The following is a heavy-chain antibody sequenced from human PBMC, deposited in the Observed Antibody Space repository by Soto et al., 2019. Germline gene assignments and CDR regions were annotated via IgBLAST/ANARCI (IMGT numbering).Heavy chain of an antibody. D-gene: IGHD3-22*01. CDR3: ARGTPTYYYDSSGPVD. CDR1: GFTFSSYS. J-gene: IGHJ4*02. CDR2: ISSSSSYI. Sequence: PGGSLRLSCAASGFTFSSYSMNWVRQAPGKGLEWVSSISSSSSYIYYADSVKGRFTISRDNAKNSLHLQMNSLRAEDTAVYYCARGTPTYYYDSSGPVDWGQGTLVTVSS. V-gene: IGHV3-21*01.